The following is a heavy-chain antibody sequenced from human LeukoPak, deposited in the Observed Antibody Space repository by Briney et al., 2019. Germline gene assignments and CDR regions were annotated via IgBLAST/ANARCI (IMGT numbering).Heavy chain of an antibody. CDR3: AKDPFRQWEPLSNFDY. V-gene: IGHV3-23*01. D-gene: IGHD1-26*01. J-gene: IGHJ4*02. Sequence: GGSLRLSCAASGFTFSSYAMSWVRQAPGKGLEWVSAISGSGGSTYYADSVKGRFTISRDNSKNTLYLQMNSLRAEDTAVYYCAKDPFRQWEPLSNFDYWGQGTLVTVSS. CDR2: ISGSGGST. CDR1: GFTFSSYA.